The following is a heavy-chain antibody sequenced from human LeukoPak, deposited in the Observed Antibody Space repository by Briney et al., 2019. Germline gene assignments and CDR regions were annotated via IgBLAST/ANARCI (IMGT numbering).Heavy chain of an antibody. CDR1: GFTVSSNY. V-gene: IGHV3-53*01. J-gene: IGHJ4*02. Sequence: PGGSLRLSCAASGFTVSSNYMSWVRQAPGKGLEWVSVIYSGGSTYYADSVKGRFTISRDNSKNTLYLQMNSLRAEDTAVYYCARGSAACCGGDCHIDYWGQGTLVTVSS. CDR3: ARGSAACCGGDCHIDY. D-gene: IGHD2-21*01. CDR2: IYSGGST.